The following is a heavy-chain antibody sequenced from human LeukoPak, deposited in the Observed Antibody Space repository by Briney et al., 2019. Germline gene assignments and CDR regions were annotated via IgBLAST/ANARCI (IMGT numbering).Heavy chain of an antibody. V-gene: IGHV3-74*01. CDR3: GRVLGYCSRTSWYAENFYGMAV. D-gene: IGHD2-2*01. J-gene: IGHJ6*02. Sequence: GGSLRLSCAASGFTFSSYRMHWVRQAPGKGLVCVSRIYIDGSTTSYADSVIGRFTNSRNNAKNTLYQKLNSLRAEDTAVYYCGRVLGYCSRTSWYAENFYGMAVWGEGTTVTVP. CDR1: GFTFSSYR. CDR2: IYIDGSTT.